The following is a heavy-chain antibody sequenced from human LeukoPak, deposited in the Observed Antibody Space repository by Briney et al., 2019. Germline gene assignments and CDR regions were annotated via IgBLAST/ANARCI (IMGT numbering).Heavy chain of an antibody. CDR1: GYTFTSYG. D-gene: IGHD3-22*01. J-gene: IGHJ4*02. CDR3: ARDLSLVVSNPLDY. V-gene: IGHV1-18*01. Sequence: GASVKVSCKASGYTFTSYGISWVRQAPGQGLEWMGWISAYNGNTIYAQKLQGRVTMTTDTSTSTAYMELRSLRSDDTAVYYCARDLSLVVSNPLDYWGQGTLVTVSS. CDR2: ISAYNGNT.